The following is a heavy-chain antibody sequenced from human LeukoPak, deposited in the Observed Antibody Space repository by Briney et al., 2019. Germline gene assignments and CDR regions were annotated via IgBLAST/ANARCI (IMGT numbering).Heavy chain of an antibody. V-gene: IGHV4-39*01. CDR2: IYYSGST. CDR3: ASDIVVVVAHTSPYYYYGMDV. J-gene: IGHJ6*02. D-gene: IGHD2-15*01. CDR1: GGSISSSSYY. Sequence: PSETLSLTCTVSGGSISSSSYYWGWIRQPPGKGLEWIGSIYYSGSTYYNSSLKSRVTISVDTSKNQFSLKLSSVTAADTAVYYCASDIVVVVAHTSPYYYYGMDVWGQGTTVTVSS.